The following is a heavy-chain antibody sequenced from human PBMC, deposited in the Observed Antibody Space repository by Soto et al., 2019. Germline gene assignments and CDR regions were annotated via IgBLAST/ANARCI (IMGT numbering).Heavy chain of an antibody. J-gene: IGHJ4*02. V-gene: IGHV3-30*18. D-gene: IGHD3-3*01. CDR1: GFTFSRYG. CDR3: AKDTIFGVADYYFDY. Sequence: QVQLVESGGGVVQPGRSLRLSCAASGFTFSRYGMHWVRQAPGKGLEWVAVISYDGSNKYYADSVKGRFTISRDNSKNTLYLQMNSLRAEDTAVYYCAKDTIFGVADYYFDYWGQGTLVTVSS. CDR2: ISYDGSNK.